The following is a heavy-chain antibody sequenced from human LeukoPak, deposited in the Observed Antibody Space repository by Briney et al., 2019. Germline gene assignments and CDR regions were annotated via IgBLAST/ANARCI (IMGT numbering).Heavy chain of an antibody. D-gene: IGHD3-16*02. CDR2: IYISGST. Sequence: SETLSLTCTVSGGAISSYYWSWIRQPAGKGLEWIGRIYISGSTNYNPSLKSRITMSVDTSRIQFSLKVSSVTAADTAVYYCARHSQWGVIPWTFDFWGQGTMVTVSS. CDR3: ARHSQWGVIPWTFDF. V-gene: IGHV4-4*07. J-gene: IGHJ3*01. CDR1: GGAISSYY.